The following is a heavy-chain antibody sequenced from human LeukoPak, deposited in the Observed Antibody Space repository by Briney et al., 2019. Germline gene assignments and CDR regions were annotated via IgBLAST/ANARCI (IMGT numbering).Heavy chain of an antibody. D-gene: IGHD6-19*01. CDR3: AKEALMYSSGRFDY. CDR2: ISSSGSTI. CDR1: GFTFSSYW. J-gene: IGHJ4*02. V-gene: IGHV3-48*01. Sequence: GGSLRLSCAASGFTFSSYWMTWVRQAPGKGLEWVSYISSSGSTIYYADSVKGRFTISRDNSKNTLYLQMNSLRAEDTAVYYCAKEALMYSSGRFDYWGQGTLVTVSS.